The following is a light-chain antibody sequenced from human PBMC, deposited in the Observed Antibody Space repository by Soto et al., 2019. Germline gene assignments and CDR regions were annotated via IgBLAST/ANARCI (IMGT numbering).Light chain of an antibody. V-gene: IGKV3-15*01. CDR1: QSVSSK. Sequence: ETVLTQSPATLSVSPGERATLSCRASQSVSSKLAWYQQKPGQAPRLLIYDASYRATGIPTRFSGSGSGTESTLIISSLQSEDVGVYYCQQCNDWPPSFGQGTKVDIK. CDR3: QQCNDWPPS. J-gene: IGKJ1*01. CDR2: DAS.